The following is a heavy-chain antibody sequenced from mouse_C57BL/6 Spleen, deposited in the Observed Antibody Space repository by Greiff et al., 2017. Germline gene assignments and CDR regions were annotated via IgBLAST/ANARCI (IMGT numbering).Heavy chain of an antibody. J-gene: IGHJ4*01. CDR1: GFTFTDYY. CDR3: ARYPIVRGENYAFDY. Sequence: EVNVVESGGGLVQPGGSLSLSCAASGFTFTDYYMSWVRQPPGQALEWLGFIRHKANGFTTEYSASVKGRFTISRANSQSILYLQMNSLTAEDSATYYCARYPIVRGENYAFDYWGQGTSVTVSS. V-gene: IGHV7-3*01. CDR2: IRHKANGFTT. D-gene: IGHD3-3*01.